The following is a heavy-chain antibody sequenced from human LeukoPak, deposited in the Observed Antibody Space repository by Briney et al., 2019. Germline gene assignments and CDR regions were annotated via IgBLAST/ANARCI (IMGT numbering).Heavy chain of an antibody. Sequence: GGSLRLSCAASGFTFDDYAMHWVRQAPGKGLEWVSGISWNSGSIGYADSVKGRFTISRDNSKNTLYLQMNSLRAEDTAVYYCAKDQQWLVLNYFDYWGQGTLVTVSS. CDR3: AKDQQWLVLNYFDY. D-gene: IGHD6-19*01. CDR1: GFTFDDYA. V-gene: IGHV3-9*01. J-gene: IGHJ4*02. CDR2: ISWNSGSI.